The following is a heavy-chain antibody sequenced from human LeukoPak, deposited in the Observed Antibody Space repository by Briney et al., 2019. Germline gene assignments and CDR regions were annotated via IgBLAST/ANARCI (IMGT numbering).Heavy chain of an antibody. CDR3: ARDLSYYDSSGYYYYFDY. CDR2: ISSSSSYI. D-gene: IGHD3-22*01. Sequence: PGGSLRLSCAASGSTFSSYSMNWVRQAPGKGLEWVSSISSSSSYIYYADSVKGRFTISRDNAKNSLYLQMNSLRAEDTAVYYCARDLSYYDSSGYYYYFDYWGQGTLVTVSS. CDR1: GSTFSSYS. V-gene: IGHV3-21*01. J-gene: IGHJ4*02.